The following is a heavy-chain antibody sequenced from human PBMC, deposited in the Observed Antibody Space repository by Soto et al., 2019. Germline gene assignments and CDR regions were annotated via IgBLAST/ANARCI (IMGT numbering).Heavy chain of an antibody. Sequence: ESLKISCKGSGYSFTNYWIGWVRQMPGKGLEWMGIIYPGDSETRYSPSFEGQVTISADKSINTAYLQWSSLRASDTAMYYCARERAYSYGSGSYPGYWGQGTVVTVSS. CDR1: GYSFTNYW. J-gene: IGHJ4*02. V-gene: IGHV5-51*01. CDR3: ARERAYSYGSGSYPGY. D-gene: IGHD3-10*01. CDR2: IYPGDSET.